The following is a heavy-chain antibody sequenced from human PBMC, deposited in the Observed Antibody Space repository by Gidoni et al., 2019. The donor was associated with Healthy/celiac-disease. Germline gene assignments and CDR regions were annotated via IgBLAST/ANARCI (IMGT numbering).Heavy chain of an antibody. J-gene: IGHJ4*02. D-gene: IGHD6-6*01. CDR2: INHSGST. CDR1: GVSFSGYY. Sequence: QVQLQQWGAGLFMPSATLSLPCAVYGVSFSGYYWSWIRQPPGKGLEWIGEINHSGSTNYNPSLKSRVTISVDTSKNQFSLKLSSVTAADTAVYYCARAATYSSSGREGINFDYWGQGTLVTVSS. V-gene: IGHV4-34*01. CDR3: ARAATYSSSGREGINFDY.